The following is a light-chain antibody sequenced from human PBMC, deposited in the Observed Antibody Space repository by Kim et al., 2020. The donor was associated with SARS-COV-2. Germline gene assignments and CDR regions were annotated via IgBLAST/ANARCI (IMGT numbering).Light chain of an antibody. Sequence: QSALTQPASVSGSPGQSITISCTGTSSDVGAYNYVSWYQQHPGKAPKLMIYDVNNRPSGVSDRFSGSKSGNTASLTISGPQAEDEADYYCSSYTSTTTEVLGGGTQLTVL. CDR2: DVN. CDR1: SSDVGAYNY. J-gene: IGLJ3*02. V-gene: IGLV2-14*03. CDR3: SSYTSTTTEV.